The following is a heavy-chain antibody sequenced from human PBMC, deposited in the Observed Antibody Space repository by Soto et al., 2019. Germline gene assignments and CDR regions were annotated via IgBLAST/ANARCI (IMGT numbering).Heavy chain of an antibody. D-gene: IGHD2-15*01. Sequence: QVQLVQSGAEVKKPGASVKVSCKASGYTFTSYGISWVRQAPGQGLEWMGWISAYNGNTNYAQKLQGRVTMTTDTSTSTVYMELRSLRSDDTAVYYCASGIYCSGGSCYGVGWFDPWGQGTLVTVSS. J-gene: IGHJ5*02. CDR3: ASGIYCSGGSCYGVGWFDP. V-gene: IGHV1-18*01. CDR1: GYTFTSYG. CDR2: ISAYNGNT.